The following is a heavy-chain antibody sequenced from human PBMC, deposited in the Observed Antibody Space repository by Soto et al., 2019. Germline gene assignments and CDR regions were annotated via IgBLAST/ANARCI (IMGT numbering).Heavy chain of an antibody. CDR2: IRNSGGGT. J-gene: IGHJ6*02. CDR3: ARFYAAIYYYGMDV. Sequence: PGGSLRLSCAASGFTVSSNYMSWVRQAPGKGLEWVSMIRNSGGGTYYADSVKGRFTISRDNAKNSLYLQMNSLRAEDTAVYYCARFYAAIYYYGMDVWGQGTTVTVSS. D-gene: IGHD2-2*01. V-gene: IGHV3-53*03. CDR1: GFTVSSNY.